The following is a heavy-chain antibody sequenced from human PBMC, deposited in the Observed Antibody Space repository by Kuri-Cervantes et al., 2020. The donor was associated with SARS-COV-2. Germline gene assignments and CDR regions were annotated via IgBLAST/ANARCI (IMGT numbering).Heavy chain of an antibody. CDR3: ARDSMTTRYFDY. CDR1: GFTFSSYW. V-gene: IGHV3-74*01. J-gene: IGHJ4*02. D-gene: IGHD4-11*01. Sequence: ETLSLTCVASGFTFSSYWMHWVRQAPGKGLVWVSRLTNDGSDAIFADSVKGRFTISRDNAKNMLYLYMNSLGADDTAVYYCARDSMTTRYFDYWGQGTLVTVSS. CDR2: LTNDGSDA.